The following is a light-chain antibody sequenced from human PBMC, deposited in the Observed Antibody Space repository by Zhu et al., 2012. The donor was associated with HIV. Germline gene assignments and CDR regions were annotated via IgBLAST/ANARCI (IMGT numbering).Light chain of an antibody. CDR3: QQSFSTPYT. Sequence: EIQMTQSPSSLSASVGDRVTITCRSSQTFSRYLNWFQQKVGKAPKVLIYAASTLQSGVPSRFSGSGSGTDFTLTISSLQPEDVGTYYCQQSFSTPYTFGQGTKLEIK. CDR2: AAS. CDR1: QTFSRY. V-gene: IGKV1-39*01. J-gene: IGKJ2*01.